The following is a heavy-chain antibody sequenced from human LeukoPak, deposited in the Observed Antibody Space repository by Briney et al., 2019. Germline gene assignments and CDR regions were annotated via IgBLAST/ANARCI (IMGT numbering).Heavy chain of an antibody. Sequence: GGSLRLSCAASGFTFDDYTMRWVRQTPGTGLQWVSLITCDDSIIKYADSVKGRFTVSRDNGKNSLYLQMNSLRAEDTAVYFCARDYAKLGYCSGSSCPDALDVWGQGTMVTVSS. CDR3: ARDYAKLGYCSGSSCPDALDV. CDR2: ITCDDSII. D-gene: IGHD2-2*03. V-gene: IGHV3-43*01. J-gene: IGHJ3*01. CDR1: GFTFDDYT.